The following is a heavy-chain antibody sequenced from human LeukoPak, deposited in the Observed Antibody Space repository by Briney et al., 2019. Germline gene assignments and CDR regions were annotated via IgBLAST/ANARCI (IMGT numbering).Heavy chain of an antibody. CDR2: IYYSGST. D-gene: IGHD5-18*01. J-gene: IGHJ4*02. CDR1: GFTFSDYY. V-gene: IGHV4-31*02. Sequence: LRLSCAASGFTFSDYYMSWIRQHPGKGLEWIGYIYYSGSTYYNPSLKSRVTISVDTSKNQFSLKLSSVTAADTAVYYCARSLWIQPQFDYWGQGTLVTVSS. CDR3: ARSLWIQPQFDY.